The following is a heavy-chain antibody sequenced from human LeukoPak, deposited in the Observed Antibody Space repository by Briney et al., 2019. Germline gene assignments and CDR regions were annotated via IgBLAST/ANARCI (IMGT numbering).Heavy chain of an antibody. J-gene: IGHJ4*02. CDR1: GFSFNTYG. Sequence: GGSLRLSCAASGFSFNTYGMHWVRQAPGKGLEWVTFMQYDGSEEYYADSMKGRFTISRDNSKNTLYLQMDSLRGEDTAVYYCAGKAAAYYFVYWGQGTLVTVSS. V-gene: IGHV3-30*02. CDR3: AGKAAAYYFVY. D-gene: IGHD2-2*01. CDR2: MQYDGSEE.